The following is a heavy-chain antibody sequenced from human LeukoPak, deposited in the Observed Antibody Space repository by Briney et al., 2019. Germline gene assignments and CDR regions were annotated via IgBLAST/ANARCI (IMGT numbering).Heavy chain of an antibody. J-gene: IGHJ4*02. CDR1: GFTFSSYA. CDR3: AKDATASPYFHWFDN. Sequence: GGSLRLSCAASGFTFSSYAMIWVRQAPGKGLEWVAGISSGDRTFHAESVKGRFTISRDKSKDTLYLQMNSLRAEDTAVYYCAKDATASPYFHWFDNWGQGTQVIVSS. D-gene: IGHD3-9*01. CDR2: ISSGDRT. V-gene: IGHV3-23*01.